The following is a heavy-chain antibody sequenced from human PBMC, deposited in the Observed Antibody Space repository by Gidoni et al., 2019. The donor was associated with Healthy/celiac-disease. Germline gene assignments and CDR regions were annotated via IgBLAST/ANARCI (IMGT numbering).Heavy chain of an antibody. CDR1: GFTFSSYG. CDR3: AKDEIQGEWFRELTELFDY. D-gene: IGHD3-10*01. V-gene: IGHV3-30*18. Sequence: QVQLVESGGGVVQPGRSLRLSCAASGFTFSSYGMHWVRQAPGKGLEWVAVISYDGSNKYYADSVKGRFTISRDNSKNTLYLQMNSLRAEDTAVYYCAKDEIQGEWFRELTELFDYWGQGTLVTVSS. CDR2: ISYDGSNK. J-gene: IGHJ4*02.